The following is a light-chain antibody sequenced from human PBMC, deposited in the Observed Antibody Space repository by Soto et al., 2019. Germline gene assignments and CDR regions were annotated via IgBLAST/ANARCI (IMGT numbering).Light chain of an antibody. V-gene: IGLV2-23*01. Sequence: QSALTQPASVSGSPGQSITISCTGTVGLVSWYQQHPGKVPKLIIYDDTKRPSGVSSRFSGSKSGNTASLTISGLQTEDVADYYCCLYVGGTTYVFATGTKGTVL. J-gene: IGLJ1*01. CDR3: CLYVGGTTYV. CDR2: DDT. CDR1: VGL.